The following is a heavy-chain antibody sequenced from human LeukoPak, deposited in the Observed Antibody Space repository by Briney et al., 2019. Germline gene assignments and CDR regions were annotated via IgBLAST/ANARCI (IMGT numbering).Heavy chain of an antibody. CDR3: ARGRVGATTCFDY. J-gene: IGHJ4*02. D-gene: IGHD1-26*01. V-gene: IGHV3-66*02. CDR2: IYSGGST. Sequence: GGSLRLSCAASGFIVSSSYMTWVRQAPGEGLGWVSVIYSGGSTYYADSVKGRFTISRDSSKNTLYLQMNSLRAEDTAVYYCARGRVGATTCFDYWGQGTLVTVSS. CDR1: GFIVSSSY.